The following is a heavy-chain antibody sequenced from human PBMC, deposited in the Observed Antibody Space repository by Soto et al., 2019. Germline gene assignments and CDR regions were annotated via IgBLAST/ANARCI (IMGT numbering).Heavy chain of an antibody. CDR1: GFTFSSYG. CDR2: IWYDGSNK. D-gene: IGHD3-3*01. Sequence: QVQLVESGGGVVQPGRSLRLSCAASGFTFSSYGMHWVRQAPGKGLEWVAVIWYDGSNKYYADSVKGRFTISRDNSKNTLYLQMISLRAEDTAVYYCARDSSSVLRFLEWAGISWVLDVWGQGTTVTVSS. J-gene: IGHJ6*02. CDR3: ARDSSSVLRFLEWAGISWVLDV. V-gene: IGHV3-33*01.